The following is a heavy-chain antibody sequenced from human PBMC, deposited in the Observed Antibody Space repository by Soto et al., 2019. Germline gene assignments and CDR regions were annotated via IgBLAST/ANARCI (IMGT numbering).Heavy chain of an antibody. CDR2: ISAYNGNT. D-gene: IGHD3-22*01. CDR1: GYTFTSYG. J-gene: IGHJ3*02. Sequence: ASVKVSCKASGYTFTSYGISWVQQAPGQGLEWMGWISAYNGNTNYAQKLQGRVTMTTDTSTSTAYMELRSLRSDDTAVYYCARRVTMIVVVYDAFDIWGQGTMVTVSS. CDR3: ARRVTMIVVVYDAFDI. V-gene: IGHV1-18*01.